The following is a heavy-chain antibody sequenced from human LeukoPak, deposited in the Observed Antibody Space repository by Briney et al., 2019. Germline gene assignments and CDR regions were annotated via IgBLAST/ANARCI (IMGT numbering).Heavy chain of an antibody. Sequence: SETLSLTCTVSGASVGSAGYYWSWIRQPPGGGLEWIGYVYYIDNTNCNPSLKSRVTMSVNPSENQFSLKLNSVTAADTAIYYCARTQSQSGSYRYYFGYWGQGTLVTVSS. V-gene: IGHV4-61*08. CDR1: GASVGSAGYY. J-gene: IGHJ4*02. D-gene: IGHD1-26*01. CDR2: VYYIDNT. CDR3: ARTQSQSGSYRYYFGY.